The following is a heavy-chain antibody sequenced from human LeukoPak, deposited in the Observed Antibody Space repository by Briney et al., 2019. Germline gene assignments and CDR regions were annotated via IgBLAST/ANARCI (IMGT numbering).Heavy chain of an antibody. V-gene: IGHV3-49*04. CDR2: IRSKAYGGTT. J-gene: IGHJ4*02. Sequence: GGSLRLSCTASGFTFGDYAMSWVRQAPGKGLEWVGFIRSKAYGGTTEYAASVKGRFTISRDDSKSIAYLQMNSLKAEDTAVYYCTRSKAYYYDSSGYSGYWGQGTLVTVSS. D-gene: IGHD3-22*01. CDR3: TRSKAYYYDSSGYSGY. CDR1: GFTFGDYA.